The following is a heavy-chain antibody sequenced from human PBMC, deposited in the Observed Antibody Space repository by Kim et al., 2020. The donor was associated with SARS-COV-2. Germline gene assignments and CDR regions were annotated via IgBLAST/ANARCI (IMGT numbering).Heavy chain of an antibody. D-gene: IGHD3-9*01. CDR3: ARDLLRYFAWLSNGGHAFDI. V-gene: IGHV3-11*04. Sequence: FTISRDNAKNALYLQMNSLRAEDTAVYYCARDLLRYFAWLSNGGHAFDIWGQGTMVTVSS. J-gene: IGHJ3*02.